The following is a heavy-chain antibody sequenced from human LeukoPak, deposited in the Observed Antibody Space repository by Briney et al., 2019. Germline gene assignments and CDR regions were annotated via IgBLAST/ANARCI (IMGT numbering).Heavy chain of an antibody. V-gene: IGHV3-30-3*01. CDR2: ISYDGSNK. D-gene: IGHD2-21*01. Sequence: GRSLRLSCAASGFTFSSYAMHWVRQAPGKGLEWVAVISYDGSNKYYADSVKGRFTISRDNSKSTLYLQMNSLRAEDTAVYYCARAGESRNLRPHYYYYMDVWGKGTTVTVSS. CDR3: ARAGESRNLRPHYYYYMDV. CDR1: GFTFSSYA. J-gene: IGHJ6*03.